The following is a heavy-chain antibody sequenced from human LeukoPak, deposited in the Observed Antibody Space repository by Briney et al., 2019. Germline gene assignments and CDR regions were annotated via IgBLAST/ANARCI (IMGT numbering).Heavy chain of an antibody. CDR1: GFIFSNYG. J-gene: IGHJ4*02. D-gene: IGHD6-19*01. V-gene: IGHV3-74*01. Sequence: PGGSLRLSCTGSGFIFSNYGMNWVRQAPGKGLVWVSRINSDGSSTSYADSVKGRFTISRDNAKNTLYLQMNSLRAEDTAVYYCARSQGYSSGWYDPFDYWGQGTLVTVSS. CDR2: INSDGSST. CDR3: ARSQGYSSGWYDPFDY.